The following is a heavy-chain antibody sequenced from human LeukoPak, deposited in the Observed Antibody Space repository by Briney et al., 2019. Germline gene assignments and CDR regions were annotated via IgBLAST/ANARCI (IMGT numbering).Heavy chain of an antibody. CDR3: ASTPMGGSSGYYYYWFDP. CDR2: IIPIFVTA. D-gene: IGHD3-22*01. CDR1: GGTFSSYA. J-gene: IGHJ5*02. V-gene: IGHV1-69*05. Sequence: SVKVSCKASGGTFSSYAISWVRQAPGQGLERMGGIIPIFVTANYAQKFQGRVTITTDESTSTAYMELSSLRSEDTAVYYCASTPMGGSSGYYYYWFDPWGQGTLVTVSS.